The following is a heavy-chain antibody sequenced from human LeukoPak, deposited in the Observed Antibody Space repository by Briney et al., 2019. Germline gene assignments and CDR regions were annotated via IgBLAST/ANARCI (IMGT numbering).Heavy chain of an antibody. D-gene: IGHD1-20*01. Sequence: GASVKVSCKASGYTFSTYGINWVRQAPGQGLEWMGWINTNNGNTNYAQKFQDRVTMTRDTSTSTAYMELRSLGSDDTAVYYCARKGRFDNCYLFDYWGQGTLVTVSS. V-gene: IGHV1-18*01. J-gene: IGHJ4*02. CDR3: ARKGRFDNCYLFDY. CDR1: GYTFSTYG. CDR2: INTNNGNT.